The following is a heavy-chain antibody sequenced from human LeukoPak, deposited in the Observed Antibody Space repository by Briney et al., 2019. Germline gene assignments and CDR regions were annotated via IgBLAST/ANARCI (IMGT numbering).Heavy chain of an antibody. J-gene: IGHJ4*02. CDR3: ARRTNYEYSSGVSDY. D-gene: IGHD6-19*01. CDR2: IYYSGST. CDR1: GGSISSSSYY. V-gene: IGHV4-39*01. Sequence: SETLSLTCTVSGGSISSSSYYWGWIRQPPGKGLEWIGSIYYSGSTYYNPSLKSRVTISVDTSKNQFSLKLSSVTAADTAVYYCARRTNYEYSSGVSDYWGQGTLVTVSP.